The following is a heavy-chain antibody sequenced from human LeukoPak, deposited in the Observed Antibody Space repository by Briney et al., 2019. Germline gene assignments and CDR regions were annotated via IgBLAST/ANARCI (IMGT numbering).Heavy chain of an antibody. J-gene: IGHJ4*02. CDR3: ARALTTLTYEGY. V-gene: IGHV3-15*07. CDR2: IKSKTDGGTT. Sequence: GGSLRLSCAASGFTFSNAWMNWVRQAPGKGLEWVGRIKSKTDGGTTDYAAPVKGRFTVSRDNAKDSLYLQMNSLRAEDTAVYYCARALTTLTYEGYWGQGTLVTVSS. D-gene: IGHD1-1*01. CDR1: GFTFSNAW.